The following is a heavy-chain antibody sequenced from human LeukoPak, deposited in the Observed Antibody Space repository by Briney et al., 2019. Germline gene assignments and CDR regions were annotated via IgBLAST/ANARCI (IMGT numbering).Heavy chain of an antibody. CDR2: LYWDDDK. CDR1: GFLLSTSGEG. CDR3: AHRVVKEERWFDP. D-gene: IGHD4-23*01. V-gene: IGHV2-5*02. Sequence: SGATLANPTQTLTLTCTFSGFLLSTSGEGVGWVRQLQGKALEWRAFLYWDDDKRYSTSLKTRLTITKDTSKNQVVLTMTYMDTVETTTEYCAHRVVKEERWFDPWGQGTLVTVSS. J-gene: IGHJ5*02.